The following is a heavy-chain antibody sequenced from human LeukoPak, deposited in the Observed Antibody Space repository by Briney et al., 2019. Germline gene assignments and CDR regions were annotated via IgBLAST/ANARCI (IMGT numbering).Heavy chain of an antibody. Sequence: SETLSLTCTVSGGSISSSSYYWGWVRQPPGKGLEWIGIIYYSGSTYYNPSLKSRVTISVDTSKNQFSLKLSSVTAADTATYYCARGKLERGWSYYFDSWGQGTLVIVSS. J-gene: IGHJ4*02. CDR2: IYYSGST. CDR1: GGSISSSSYY. CDR3: ARGKLERGWSYYFDS. V-gene: IGHV4-39*01. D-gene: IGHD1-1*01.